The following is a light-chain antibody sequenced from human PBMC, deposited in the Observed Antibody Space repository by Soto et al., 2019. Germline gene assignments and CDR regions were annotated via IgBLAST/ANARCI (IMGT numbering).Light chain of an antibody. Sequence: EIQMTQSPCSLSASVGDRVSMXXRESQSVRGYLNWDQQRAGRAPQLXRASASSLQRVVPSMFSADGAGTDFTLAISSLQPDDFATYYCQQSSMTTRTFGGGTNVEI. V-gene: IGKV1-39*01. J-gene: IGKJ4*01. CDR2: SAS. CDR3: QQSSMTTRT. CDR1: QSVRGY.